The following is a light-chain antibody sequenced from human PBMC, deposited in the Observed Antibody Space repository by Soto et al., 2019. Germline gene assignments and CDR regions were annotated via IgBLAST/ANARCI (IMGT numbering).Light chain of an antibody. J-gene: IGKJ4*01. CDR3: QQRSNWLT. CDR2: DAS. Sequence: EIVLTQSPATLSLSPGERATLSCRASQSVSSYLAWYQQKPGQAPRLLIYDASNRATGIPARFSGSGSGTDFTLTISSREREDFAVYYCQQRSNWLTFGGGTKVEIK. CDR1: QSVSSY. V-gene: IGKV3-11*01.